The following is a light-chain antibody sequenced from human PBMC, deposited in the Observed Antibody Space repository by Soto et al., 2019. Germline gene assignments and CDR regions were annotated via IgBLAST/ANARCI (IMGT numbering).Light chain of an antibody. V-gene: IGLV2-8*01. Sequence: QSVLTQPPSASGSPGQSVAISCTGTSSDVGGYNYVSWYQQHPGKAPKLMIYEVNKRPSGVPDRFSGSKSGNTASLTVSGLQAEDEADYYCSSYTVTSVTLYVFGTGTKVTVL. CDR2: EVN. J-gene: IGLJ1*01. CDR3: SSYTVTSVTLYV. CDR1: SSDVGGYNY.